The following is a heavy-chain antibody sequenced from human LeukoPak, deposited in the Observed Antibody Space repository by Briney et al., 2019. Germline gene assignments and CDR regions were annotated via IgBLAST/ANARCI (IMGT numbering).Heavy chain of an antibody. Sequence: ASVKVSCKASGGTFSSYAISWVRQAPGQGLEWMGGIIPIFGTANYAQKSQGRVTITADESTSTAYMELSSLRSEDTAVYYCASLSWGDFWSGEDYWGQGTLVTVSS. D-gene: IGHD3-3*01. CDR3: ASLSWGDFWSGEDY. CDR1: GGTFSSYA. V-gene: IGHV1-69*13. J-gene: IGHJ4*02. CDR2: IIPIFGTA.